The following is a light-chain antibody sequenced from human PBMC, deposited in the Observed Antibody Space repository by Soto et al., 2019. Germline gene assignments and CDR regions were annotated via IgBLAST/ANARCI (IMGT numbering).Light chain of an antibody. Sequence: VLSQSPGTLSLSPGERATLTCTASQSVSSSYLAWYQQKLGQAPRLLIYGASNRATGIPDRFSGGGSGADLTISVGRLEPEDCAVYYGVLYGSSPRTFGQGTKVDIK. CDR3: VLYGSSPRT. V-gene: IGKV3-20*01. J-gene: IGKJ1*01. CDR2: GAS. CDR1: QSVSSSY.